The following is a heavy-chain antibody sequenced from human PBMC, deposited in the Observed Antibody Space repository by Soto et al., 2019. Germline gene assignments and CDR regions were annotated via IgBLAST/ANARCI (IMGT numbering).Heavy chain of an antibody. CDR2: FYSSGSP. D-gene: IGHD3-10*01. Sequence: SETLSLTCTVSGGSLSGYYWSWIRQPPGKGLEWIGDFYSSGSPHHNPSLKNRVSISEDRSKNEFSLKLSSVSADDTAIYYCARGGREITRHLDYWGQGTLVTVSS. J-gene: IGHJ4*02. V-gene: IGHV4-59*12. CDR3: ARGGREITRHLDY. CDR1: GGSLSGYY.